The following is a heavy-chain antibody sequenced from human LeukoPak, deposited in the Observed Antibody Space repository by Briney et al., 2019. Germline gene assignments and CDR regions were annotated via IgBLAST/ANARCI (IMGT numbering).Heavy chain of an antibody. CDR1: GFTFSSYA. D-gene: IGHD1-26*01. CDR2: ISYDGSNK. Sequence: GGSLRLSCAVSGFTFSSYAMHWVRQAPGKGLEWAAVISYDGSNKYYADSVKGRFTISRDNSKNTLYLQMNSLRAEDTAVYYCARGGVGATLDYWGQGTLVTVSS. V-gene: IGHV3-30*01. J-gene: IGHJ4*02. CDR3: ARGGVGATLDY.